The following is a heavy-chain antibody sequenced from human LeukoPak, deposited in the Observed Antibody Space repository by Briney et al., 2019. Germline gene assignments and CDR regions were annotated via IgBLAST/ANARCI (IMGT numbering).Heavy chain of an antibody. CDR1: GYTFTSYA. CDR2: INTNTGNP. D-gene: IGHD5-18*01. Sequence: ASVKVSCTASGYTFTSYAMNWVRRAPGQGLEWMGWINTNTGNPTYAQGFTGRFVFSLDTSVSTTYLQISSLKAEDTAVYYCARRDTAMGDYFDYWGQGTLVTVSS. V-gene: IGHV7-4-1*02. J-gene: IGHJ4*02. CDR3: ARRDTAMGDYFDY.